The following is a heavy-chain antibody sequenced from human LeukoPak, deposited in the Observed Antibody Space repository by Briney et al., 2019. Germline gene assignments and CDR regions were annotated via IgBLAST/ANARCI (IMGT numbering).Heavy chain of an antibody. CDR1: GGSFSGYY. V-gene: IGHV4-34*01. D-gene: IGHD3-10*01. Sequence: SETLSLTCAVYGGSFSGYYWSWIRQPPGKGLEWIGEINHSGSTNYNPSLKSRVTISVDTSKNQFSLKLSSVTAADTAVYYCARAPLLWFGDDWGQGTLVTVSS. CDR2: INHSGST. J-gene: IGHJ4*02. CDR3: ARAPLLWFGDD.